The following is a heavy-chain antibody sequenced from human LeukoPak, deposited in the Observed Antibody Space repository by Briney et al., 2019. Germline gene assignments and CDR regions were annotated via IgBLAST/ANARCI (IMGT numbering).Heavy chain of an antibody. CDR3: ARGRKYSSSWYGFSYYYGMDV. CDR1: GGSFSGYY. Sequence: SETLSLTCAVYGGSFSGYYWSWIRQPPGKGLEWIGEINHSGSTNYNPSLKSRVTISVDTSKNQFSLKLSSVTAADTAVYYCARGRKYSSSWYGFSYYYGMDVRGKGTTVTVSS. J-gene: IGHJ6*04. CDR2: INHSGST. D-gene: IGHD6-13*01. V-gene: IGHV4-34*01.